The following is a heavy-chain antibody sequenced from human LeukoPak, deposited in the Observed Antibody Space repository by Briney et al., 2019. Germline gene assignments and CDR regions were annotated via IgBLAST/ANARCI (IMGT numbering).Heavy chain of an antibody. CDR2: INHSGST. CDR1: GGSFSGYY. D-gene: IGHD6-13*01. CDR3: ARSGGIGPRGVRFDY. V-gene: IGHV4-34*01. J-gene: IGHJ4*02. Sequence: SETLSLTCAVYGGSFSGYYWSWIRQPPGKGLEWIGEINHSGSTNYSPSLKSRVTISVDTSKNQFSLKLSSVTAADTAVYCCARSGGIGPRGVRFDYWGQGTLVTVSS.